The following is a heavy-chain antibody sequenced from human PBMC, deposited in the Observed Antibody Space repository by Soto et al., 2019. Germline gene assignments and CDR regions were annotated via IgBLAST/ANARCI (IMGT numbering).Heavy chain of an antibody. Sequence: PGGSLRLSCAASGFTYSTYTMHWVRQAPGKGLEWVSVIYSGGSTYYADSVKGRFTISRDNSKNTLYLQMNSLRAEDTAVYYCARDGDDYGGNRNYYYGMDVWGQGTTVNVSS. CDR2: IYSGGST. CDR1: GFTYSTYT. J-gene: IGHJ6*02. V-gene: IGHV3-66*01. CDR3: ARDGDDYGGNRNYYYGMDV. D-gene: IGHD4-17*01.